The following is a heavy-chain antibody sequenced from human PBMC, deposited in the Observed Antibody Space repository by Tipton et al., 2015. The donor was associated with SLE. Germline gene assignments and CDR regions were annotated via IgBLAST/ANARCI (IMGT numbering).Heavy chain of an antibody. CDR3: ASLMMVVAAVDF. Sequence: LRLSCAASGFTFSSYAMSWIRQPPGKGLEWIGYIYHSGSTYYNPSLKSRVTISVDTSKNQFSLKLSSVTAADTAVYYCASLMMVVAAVDFWGQGTLVTVSS. V-gene: IGHV4-30-2*01. CDR1: GFTFSSYA. D-gene: IGHD2-15*01. J-gene: IGHJ4*02. CDR2: IYHSGST.